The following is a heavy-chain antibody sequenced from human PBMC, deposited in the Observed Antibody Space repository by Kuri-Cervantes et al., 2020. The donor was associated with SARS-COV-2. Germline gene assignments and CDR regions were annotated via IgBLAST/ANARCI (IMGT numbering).Heavy chain of an antibody. J-gene: IGHJ4*02. CDR2: IWYDGSNK. Sequence: GESLKISCAASGFTFSSYGMHWVRRAPGKGLEWVAVIWYDGSNKYYADSVKGRFTISRDNSKNTLYLQMNSLRAEDTAVYYCARLSIAAAVFDYWGQGTLVTVSS. CDR1: GFTFSSYG. V-gene: IGHV3-33*08. D-gene: IGHD6-13*01. CDR3: ARLSIAAAVFDY.